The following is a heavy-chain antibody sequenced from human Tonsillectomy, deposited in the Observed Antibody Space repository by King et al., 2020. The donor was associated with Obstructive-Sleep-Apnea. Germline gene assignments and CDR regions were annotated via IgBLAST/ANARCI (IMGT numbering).Heavy chain of an antibody. CDR2: MNHNRNNT. Sequence: QLVQSGAEVKNPGASVKVSCKASGYTFTNYEINWVRQATGQGLEWMGRMNHNRNNTGYSQKFQGRVTLTRNTSISTAYMELRSLTSEDTAVYYCARAKTGGYEGDYWGQGTLVTVSS. V-gene: IGHV1-8*01. CDR1: GYTFTNYE. CDR3: ARAKTGGYEGDY. D-gene: IGHD5-12*01. J-gene: IGHJ4*02.